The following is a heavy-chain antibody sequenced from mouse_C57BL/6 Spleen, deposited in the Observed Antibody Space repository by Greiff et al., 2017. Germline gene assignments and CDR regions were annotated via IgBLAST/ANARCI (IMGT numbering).Heavy chain of an antibody. J-gene: IGHJ2*01. V-gene: IGHV1-82*01. Sequence: QVQLQQSGPELVKPGASVKISCKASGYAFSSSWMNWVKQRPGKGLEWIGLIYPGDGDTNYNGKFKGKATLTADKSSSTAYMQLSSLTSEDAAVYFCARWLLYYFDYWGQGTTLTVSS. CDR2: IYPGDGDT. CDR1: GYAFSSSW. D-gene: IGHD2-3*01. CDR3: ARWLLYYFDY.